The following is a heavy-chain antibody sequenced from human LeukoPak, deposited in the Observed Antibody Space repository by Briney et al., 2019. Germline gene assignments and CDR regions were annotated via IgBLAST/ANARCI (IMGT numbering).Heavy chain of an antibody. J-gene: IGHJ4*02. CDR2: IHPISGDT. Sequence: GASVKVSCKASGYIFTDYHMHWVRQAPGQGLEWMGWIHPISGDTNYAPRFQGRVTMTGDTSTSTAYMELTRLRSDDTAVYYCGRDLSGDTGSYFEYWGQGSLVTVSS. V-gene: IGHV1-2*02. CDR1: GYIFTDYH. D-gene: IGHD1-1*01. CDR3: GRDLSGDTGSYFEY.